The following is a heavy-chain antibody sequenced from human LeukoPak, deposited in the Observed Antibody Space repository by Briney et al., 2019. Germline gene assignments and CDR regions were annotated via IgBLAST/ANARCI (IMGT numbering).Heavy chain of an antibody. Sequence: PSETQSLTCIVSGDSINSADYYWSWIRQPPGKGLEWIAYIFYSGITYYSPSLKSRVNISVDTSKNLFSLSLTSVTAADTAVYYCARATRHDVVVFDFWGQGALVTVSS. V-gene: IGHV4-30-4*01. J-gene: IGHJ4*02. CDR3: ARATRHDVVVFDF. CDR1: GDSINSADYY. CDR2: IFYSGIT. D-gene: IGHD2-15*01.